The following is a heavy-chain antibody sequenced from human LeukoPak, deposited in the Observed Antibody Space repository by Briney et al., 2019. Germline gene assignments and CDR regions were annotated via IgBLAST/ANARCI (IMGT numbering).Heavy chain of an antibody. D-gene: IGHD2-21*01. CDR2: IFHSGST. J-gene: IGHJ6*03. Sequence: SETLSLTCTVSGYSISSGYYWGWIRQPPGKGPEWIGTIFHSGSTYSNPSLKSRVTISVDTSKNQFSLNLSSVTAADTAVYYCARVGYYPDYYMDVWGKGTTVTVSS. CDR3: ARVGYYPDYYMDV. CDR1: GYSISSGYY. V-gene: IGHV4-38-2*02.